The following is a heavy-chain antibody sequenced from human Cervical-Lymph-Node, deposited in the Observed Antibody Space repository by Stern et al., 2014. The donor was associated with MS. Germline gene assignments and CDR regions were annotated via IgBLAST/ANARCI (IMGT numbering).Heavy chain of an antibody. V-gene: IGHV3-30-3*01. CDR3: AREGGDCTNGVCLWAWFDP. D-gene: IGHD2-8*01. CDR2: ISYDGSNK. CDR1: GFTFSSYA. Sequence: VQLVESGGGVVQPGRSLRLSCAASGFTFSSYAMHWVRQAPGKGLEWVAVISYDGSNKYYSDSVKGRFTISRDNSKNTLYLQMNSLRAEDTAVYYCAREGGDCTNGVCLWAWFDPWGQGTLVTVSS. J-gene: IGHJ5*02.